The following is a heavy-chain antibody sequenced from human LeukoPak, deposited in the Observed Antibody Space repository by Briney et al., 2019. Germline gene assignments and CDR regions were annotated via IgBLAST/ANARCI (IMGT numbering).Heavy chain of an antibody. CDR1: GYTFTAFY. V-gene: IGHV1-2*02. Sequence: EAALKVSCNTSGYTFTAFYVHWVREAPGQGLEWMGLIKANSGARKYAQRFQGRVAMTRDTSINTAYMELSRLTSDDTAVYYCARVEGSAATRGDWGQGTLVTVSS. CDR3: ARVEGSAATRGD. J-gene: IGHJ4*02. D-gene: IGHD1-7*01. CDR2: IKANSGAR.